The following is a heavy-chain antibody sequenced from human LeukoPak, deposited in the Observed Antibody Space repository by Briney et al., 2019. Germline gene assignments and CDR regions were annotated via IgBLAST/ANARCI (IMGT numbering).Heavy chain of an antibody. J-gene: IGHJ4*02. Sequence: GGSLRLSCAASGFTFSWYWMSWVRQAPGKGLEWVANIKEDGSEKHYVDSVKGRFSISRDNAKNSVYLQMNSLRAGDTAVYYCARDRYFSYWGQGTLVTVSS. V-gene: IGHV3-7*01. CDR1: GFTFSWYW. CDR3: ARDRYFSY. CDR2: IKEDGSEK. D-gene: IGHD3-9*01.